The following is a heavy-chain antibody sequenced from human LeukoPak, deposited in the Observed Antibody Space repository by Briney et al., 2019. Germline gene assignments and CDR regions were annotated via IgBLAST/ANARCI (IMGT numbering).Heavy chain of an antibody. CDR1: GFTFNNYW. CDR2: IKQDGNEK. CDR3: VAGKEK. Sequence: GGPLRLSCVASGFTFNNYWMNWVRQAPGKGLEWVAMIKQDGNEKYYVDSVKGRFTISRDNAKNSLYLQMNSLRAEDTAVYYCVAGKEKWGQGTLVTVSS. V-gene: IGHV3-7*02. D-gene: IGHD6-19*01. J-gene: IGHJ4*02.